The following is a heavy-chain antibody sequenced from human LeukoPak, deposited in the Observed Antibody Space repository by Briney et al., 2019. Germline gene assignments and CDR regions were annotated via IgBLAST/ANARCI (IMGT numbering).Heavy chain of an antibody. Sequence: SETLSLTCTVSGGSISSYYWSWIRQPPGKGLEWTGYIYYSGSTNYNPSLKSRVTISVDTSKNQFSLELSSVTAADTAVYYCARSGYSSSWRNATFDYWGQGTLVTVSS. CDR3: ARSGYSSSWRNATFDY. V-gene: IGHV4-59*12. CDR2: IYYSGST. D-gene: IGHD6-13*01. CDR1: GGSISSYY. J-gene: IGHJ4*02.